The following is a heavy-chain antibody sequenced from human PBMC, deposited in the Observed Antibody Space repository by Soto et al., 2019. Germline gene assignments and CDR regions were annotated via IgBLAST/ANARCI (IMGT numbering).Heavy chain of an antibody. D-gene: IGHD3-22*01. J-gene: IGHJ3*02. CDR2: ISYDGSNK. CDR3: AKPSRMISSNDAFDI. Sequence: QVQLVESGGGVVQPGRSLRLSCAASGFTFSSYGMHWVRQAPGKGLEWVAVISYDGSNKYYADSVKGRLTISRDNSKNTLYLQMNSLRAEDTAVYYCAKPSRMISSNDAFDIWGQGTMVTVSS. CDR1: GFTFSSYG. V-gene: IGHV3-30*18.